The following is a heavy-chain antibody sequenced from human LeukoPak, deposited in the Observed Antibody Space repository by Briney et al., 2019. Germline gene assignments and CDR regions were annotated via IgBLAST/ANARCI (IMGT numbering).Heavy chain of an antibody. CDR1: GGSFSGYY. J-gene: IGHJ5*02. Sequence: PSETLSLTCAVYGGSFSGYYWSWIRQPPGKGLEWIGEINHSGSTNYNPSLKSRVTISVDTSKNQFSLKLSSVTAADTAVYYCARVNSGSWYNWFDPWGQGTLVTVSS. CDR3: ARVNSGSWYNWFDP. CDR2: INHSGST. D-gene: IGHD6-13*01. V-gene: IGHV4-34*01.